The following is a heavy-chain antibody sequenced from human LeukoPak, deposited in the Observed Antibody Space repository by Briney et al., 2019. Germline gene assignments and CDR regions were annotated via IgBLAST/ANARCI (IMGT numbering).Heavy chain of an antibody. CDR3: ARYNWNYVAGYYYMDV. J-gene: IGHJ6*03. CDR1: GYSISSNYY. CDR2: INHSGST. D-gene: IGHD1-7*01. Sequence: PSETLSLTFTASGYSISSNYYWGWIRQPPGKGLEWLGEINHSGSTNYNPSLKSRVTISVDTSKNQFSLKLSSVTAADTAVYYCARYNWNYVAGYYYMDVWGKGTTVTVSS. V-gene: IGHV4-38-2*02.